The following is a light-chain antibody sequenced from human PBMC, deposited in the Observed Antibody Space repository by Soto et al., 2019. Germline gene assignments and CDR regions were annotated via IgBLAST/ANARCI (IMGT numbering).Light chain of an antibody. CDR2: DAS. Sequence: EIVMTQSPATLSVSPGERATLSCRASQSVSNNFAWYQQKPGQAPRLLIYDASNRATGVPARFSGSGSGTEFTLTISSLQSEDFAVYYCQQYDDWPRTFGQGTEVEIK. CDR1: QSVSNN. J-gene: IGKJ1*01. V-gene: IGKV3-15*01. CDR3: QQYDDWPRT.